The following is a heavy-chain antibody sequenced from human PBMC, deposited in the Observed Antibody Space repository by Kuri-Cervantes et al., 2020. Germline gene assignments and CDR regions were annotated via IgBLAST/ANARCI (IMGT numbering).Heavy chain of an antibody. CDR1: GGSISTYY. V-gene: IGHV4-59*01. CDR2: VDYSGRP. Sequence: SETLSLTCSVSGGSISTYYWTWIRQTPGKGLEWIGFVDYSGRPDYNPSLKSRVTISIDTSRKQFSLKLTSVTAADTAVYYCARGYSYGWRWFDPWGQGTLVTVSS. J-gene: IGHJ5*02. CDR3: ARGYSYGWRWFDP. D-gene: IGHD5-18*01.